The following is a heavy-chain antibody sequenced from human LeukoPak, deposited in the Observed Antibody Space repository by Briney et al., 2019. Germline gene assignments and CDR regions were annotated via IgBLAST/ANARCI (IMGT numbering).Heavy chain of an antibody. V-gene: IGHV4-34*01. D-gene: IGHD2-2*01. CDR2: INHSGST. CDR1: GGSFSGYY. Sequence: SETLSLTCAVYGGSFSGYYWSWIRQPPGKGLEWIGEINHSGSTNYNPSLKSRVTISVDTSKNQFSLKLSSVTAADTAVYYCARRGHRGGPPGYCSSTSCYPSRPFDYWGQGTLVTVSS. J-gene: IGHJ4*02. CDR3: ARRGHRGGPPGYCSSTSCYPSRPFDY.